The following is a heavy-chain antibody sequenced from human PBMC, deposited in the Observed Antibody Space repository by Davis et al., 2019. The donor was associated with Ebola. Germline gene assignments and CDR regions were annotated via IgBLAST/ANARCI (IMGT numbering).Heavy chain of an antibody. CDR3: ARGSEYSSSSGRYYYYGMDV. Sequence: GESLKISCAASGFTFSSYAMHWVRQAPGKGLEWVAVISYDGSNKYYADSVKGRFTISRDNSKNTLYLQMNSLRAEDTAVYYCARGSEYSSSSGRYYYYGMDVWGQGTTVTVSS. V-gene: IGHV3-30-3*01. J-gene: IGHJ6*02. CDR1: GFTFSSYA. CDR2: ISYDGSNK. D-gene: IGHD6-6*01.